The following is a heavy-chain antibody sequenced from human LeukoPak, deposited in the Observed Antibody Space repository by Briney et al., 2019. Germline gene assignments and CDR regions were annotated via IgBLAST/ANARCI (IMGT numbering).Heavy chain of an antibody. CDR3: ARGANSSSSNWFDP. CDR2: INHSGST. J-gene: IGHJ5*02. V-gene: IGHV4-34*01. CDR1: GGSFSGYY. Sequence: SETLSLTCAVYGGSFSGYYWSWIRQPPGKGLEWIGEINHSGSTNYNPSLKSRVTISVDTSKNQFSLKLSSVTAADTAVYYCARGANSSSSNWFDPWGQGTLVTVSS. D-gene: IGHD6-6*01.